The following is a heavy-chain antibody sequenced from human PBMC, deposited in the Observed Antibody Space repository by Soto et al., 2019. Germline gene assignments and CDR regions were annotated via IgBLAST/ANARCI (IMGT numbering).Heavy chain of an antibody. CDR3: ARHGRSSGGSNHQTFDY. CDR1: GGSISSSSYY. CDR2: IYYSGST. V-gene: IGHV4-39*01. D-gene: IGHD2-15*01. J-gene: IGHJ4*02. Sequence: PSETLSLTCTVSGGSISSSSYYWGWIRQPPGKGLEWIGSIYYSGSTYYNPSLKSRVTISVDTSKNQFSLKLSSVTAADTAVYYCARHGRSSGGSNHQTFDYWGQGTLVTVSS.